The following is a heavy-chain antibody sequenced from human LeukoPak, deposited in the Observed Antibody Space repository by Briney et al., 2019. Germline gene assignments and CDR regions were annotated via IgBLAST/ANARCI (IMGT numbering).Heavy chain of an antibody. Sequence: PGGSLRLSCAASGFTFSSYTMSWVRQAPGKGLEWVSAITGSGANTYCADSVKGRFTISRDNSKNTLYLQMNSLRAEDTAVYYCSPEAPPHYDFWSGYVWGQGTTVTVSS. CDR3: SPEAPPHYDFWSGYV. CDR1: GFTFSSYT. D-gene: IGHD3-3*01. J-gene: IGHJ6*02. CDR2: ITGSGANT. V-gene: IGHV3-23*01.